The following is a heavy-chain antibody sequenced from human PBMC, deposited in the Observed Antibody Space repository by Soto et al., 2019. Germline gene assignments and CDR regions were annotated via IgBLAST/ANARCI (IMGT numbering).Heavy chain of an antibody. Sequence: QVQLQQWGAGLLKPSETLSLTCAVYGGSFSGYYWSWIRQPPGKGLEWIGEINHSGSTNYNPSLKIRVTISVDTSKNQFSLKLSSVTAADTAVYYCARGCIAAAGTNYYGMDVWGQGTTVTVSS. CDR3: ARGCIAAAGTNYYGMDV. V-gene: IGHV4-34*01. CDR1: GGSFSGYY. J-gene: IGHJ6*02. CDR2: INHSGST. D-gene: IGHD6-13*01.